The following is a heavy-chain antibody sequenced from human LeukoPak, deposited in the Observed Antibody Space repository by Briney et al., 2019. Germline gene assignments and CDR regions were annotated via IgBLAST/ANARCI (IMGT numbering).Heavy chain of an antibody. Sequence: VASVKVSCKASGYTFTSYGISWVRQAPGQGLEWMGWSSAYNGNTNYAQKLQGRVTMTTDTSTSTAYMELRSLRSDDTAVYYCARSRSPLYYDSSGYSFDYWGQGTLVTVSS. CDR3: ARSRSPLYYDSSGYSFDY. CDR1: GYTFTSYG. V-gene: IGHV1-18*01. J-gene: IGHJ4*02. CDR2: SSAYNGNT. D-gene: IGHD3-22*01.